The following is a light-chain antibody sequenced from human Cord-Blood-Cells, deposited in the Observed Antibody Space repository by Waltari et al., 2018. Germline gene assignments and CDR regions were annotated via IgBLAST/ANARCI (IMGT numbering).Light chain of an antibody. CDR1: KLGDKY. Sequence: SYELTQPPSVSVSPGQTASIPCSGDKLGDKYACWYQQKPGQPPVLVIYQDSKRPSGIPERFSGSNSGNTATLTISGTQAMDEADYYCQAWDSSTAVFGGGTKLTVL. CDR3: QAWDSSTAV. CDR2: QDS. J-gene: IGLJ2*01. V-gene: IGLV3-1*01.